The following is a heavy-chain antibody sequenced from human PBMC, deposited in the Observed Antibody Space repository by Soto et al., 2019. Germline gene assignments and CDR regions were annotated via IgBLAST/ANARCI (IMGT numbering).Heavy chain of an antibody. CDR2: IYYSGST. J-gene: IGHJ5*02. Sequence: SEALSLTGAVSDGPVSSYYWSWIRRPPGKGLEWIGYIYYSGSTNYNPSLKSRITISVDTSKNQFSLNLSSGTAADTAVYYCARVAAASSWGDPWGQGTRVTGS. CDR1: DGPVSSYY. D-gene: IGHD7-27*01. V-gene: IGHV4-59*02. CDR3: ARVAAASSWGDP.